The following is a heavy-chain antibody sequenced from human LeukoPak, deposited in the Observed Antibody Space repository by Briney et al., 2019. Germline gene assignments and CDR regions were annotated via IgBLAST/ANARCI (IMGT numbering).Heavy chain of an antibody. D-gene: IGHD6-13*01. CDR1: GGSISTYY. CDR2: IHISGST. CDR3: ARDRSSSWHKDWFDP. V-gene: IGHV4-4*07. Sequence: SETLSLTCTVSGGSISTYYWSWIRQSAGKGLEWIGRIHISGSTTFNPSLKSRVTMSVATSKDQFSLKMSSVTAADTAIYYCARDRSSSWHKDWFDPWGQGTLVTVSP. J-gene: IGHJ5*02.